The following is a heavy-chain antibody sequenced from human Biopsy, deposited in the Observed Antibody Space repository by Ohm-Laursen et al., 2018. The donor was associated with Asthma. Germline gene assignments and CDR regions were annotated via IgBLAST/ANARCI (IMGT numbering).Heavy chain of an antibody. D-gene: IGHD3-3*01. CDR3: AKRRGYSDLTDFDH. J-gene: IGHJ4*02. CDR2: IYSGGTS. CDR1: GFAVSRDY. V-gene: IGHV3-66*02. Sequence: GSLRLSCTASGFAVSRDYMFWVRQAPGKGLEWVSVIYSGGTSHTADSVRGRFTISRDNAKSTLYLQMNRLRTDDTAVYFCAKRRGYSDLTDFDHWGQGTLVTVSS.